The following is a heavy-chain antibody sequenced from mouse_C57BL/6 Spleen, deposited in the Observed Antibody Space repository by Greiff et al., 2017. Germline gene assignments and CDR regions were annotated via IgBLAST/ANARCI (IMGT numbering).Heavy chain of an antibody. V-gene: IGHV1-82*01. CDR1: GYAFSSSW. Sequence: QVQLQQSGPELVKPGASVKISCKASGYAFSSSWMSWVKQRPGKGLEWIGLIYPGDGYTNYNGKFKGKATLTADKSASTSYMPLSSLTSEDSAVYFCAKTGVVADYYDYWGQGTTLTVSS. CDR2: IYPGDGYT. CDR3: AKTGVVADYYDY. J-gene: IGHJ2*01. D-gene: IGHD1-1*01.